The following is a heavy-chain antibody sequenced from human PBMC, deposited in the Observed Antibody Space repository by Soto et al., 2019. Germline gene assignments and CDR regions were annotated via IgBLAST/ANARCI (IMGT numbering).Heavy chain of an antibody. J-gene: IGHJ5*01. D-gene: IGHD2-21*01. CDR1: GVSIHNSHSF. V-gene: IGHV4-39*01. Sequence: SETLSLTCTVSGVSIHNSHSFWAWIRQPPGKGLQFIASVYHNGGAHFNSSLKSRVTISVDTANNQVSLRMRSLTAADTAFYYCGRVVEGATRHTDPDSWGQGILVTVSS. CDR3: GRVVEGATRHTDPDS. CDR2: VYHNGGA.